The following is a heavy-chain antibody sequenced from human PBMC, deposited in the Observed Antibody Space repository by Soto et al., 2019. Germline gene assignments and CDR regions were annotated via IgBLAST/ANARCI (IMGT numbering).Heavy chain of an antibody. CDR2: ISWDGGST. Sequence: GGSLRLSCAASGFTFDDYAMHWVRQAPGKGLEWVSLISWDGGSTYYADSVKGRFTISRANSKNSLYPQMNSLRAEDTALYYCAKDSSSWSYYYYGMDVGGQGTTVTVSS. D-gene: IGHD6-13*01. V-gene: IGHV3-43D*04. CDR3: AKDSSSWSYYYYGMDV. CDR1: GFTFDDYA. J-gene: IGHJ6*02.